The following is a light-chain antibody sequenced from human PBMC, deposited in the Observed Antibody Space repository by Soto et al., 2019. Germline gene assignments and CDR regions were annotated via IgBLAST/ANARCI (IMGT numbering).Light chain of an antibody. CDR3: APWDDSLNGPV. V-gene: IGLV1-44*01. CDR1: NSNIGSNT. CDR2: SNN. J-gene: IGLJ2*01. Sequence: QSVLTQPPSASGTPGQRVTISCSGSNSNIGSNTVNWYKQLPGTAPKLLIYSNNQRPSGVPDRFSGSKSGTSASLAISGLQSEDEADYYCAPWDDSLNGPVFGGGTKLTVL.